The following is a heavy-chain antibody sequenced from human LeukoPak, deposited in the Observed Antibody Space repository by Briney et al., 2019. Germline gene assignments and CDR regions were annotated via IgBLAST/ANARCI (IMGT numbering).Heavy chain of an antibody. Sequence: ASEKVSCKASGGTFSSYAISWVRQAPGQGLEWMGGIIPIFGTANYAQKFQGRVTITADESTSTAYMELSSLRSEDTAVYYCARDRYCSGGSCLYFDYWGQGTLVTVSS. CDR3: ARDRYCSGGSCLYFDY. J-gene: IGHJ4*02. D-gene: IGHD2-15*01. V-gene: IGHV1-69*13. CDR2: IIPIFGTA. CDR1: GGTFSSYA.